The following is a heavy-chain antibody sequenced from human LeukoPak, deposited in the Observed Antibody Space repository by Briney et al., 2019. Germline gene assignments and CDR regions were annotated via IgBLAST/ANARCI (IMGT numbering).Heavy chain of an antibody. CDR2: ISGSGGST. V-gene: IGHV3-23*01. Sequence: GGSLRLSCAASGFTFSSYAMSWVRQAPGKGLEWVSSISGSGGSTYYADSVKGRFTISRDNSKNTLYLQMNSLRAEDTAVYYCAKASVRPYYDYYYGMDVWGQGTTVTVSS. J-gene: IGHJ6*02. CDR3: AKASVRPYYDYYYGMDV. D-gene: IGHD6-6*01. CDR1: GFTFSSYA.